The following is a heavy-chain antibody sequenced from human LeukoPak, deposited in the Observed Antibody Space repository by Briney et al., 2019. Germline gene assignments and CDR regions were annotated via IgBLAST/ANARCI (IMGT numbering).Heavy chain of an antibody. CDR3: AGWASGVNAFDI. CDR2: LKYTGST. V-gene: IGHV4-39*07. D-gene: IGHD7-27*01. CDR1: GGSMSGSTYY. J-gene: IGHJ3*02. Sequence: PSETLSLTCSVSGGSMSGSTYYWGWIRQPPGKGPEWIGSLKYTGSTYYNPSLRSRVTISVDTSNQFSLRLSSVTAADTAVYYCAGWASGVNAFDIWGQGTMVTVSS.